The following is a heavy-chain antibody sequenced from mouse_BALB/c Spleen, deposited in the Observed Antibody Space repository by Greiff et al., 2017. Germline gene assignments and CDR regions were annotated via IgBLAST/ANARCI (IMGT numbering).Heavy chain of an antibody. CDR1: GFSLTDYG. D-gene: IGHD2-2*01. Sequence: VMLVESGPGLVAPSQSLSITCTVSGFSLTDYGVSWIRQPPGKGLEWLGVIWGGGSTYYNSALKSRLSISKGNSKSQVFLKMNSLQTDDTAMYYCAKQSGYDVLYYFDYWGQGTTLTVSS. J-gene: IGHJ2*01. V-gene: IGHV2-6-5*01. CDR2: IWGGGST. CDR3: AKQSGYDVLYYFDY.